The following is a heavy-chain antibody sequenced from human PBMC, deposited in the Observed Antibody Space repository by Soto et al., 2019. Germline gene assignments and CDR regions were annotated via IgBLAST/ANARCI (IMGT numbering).Heavy chain of an antibody. Sequence: ASVKVSCKASGGTFSSYAISCVRQAPGQGLEWMGGIIPISGTANYAQKFQGRVTITADESTSTAYMELSSLRSEDTAVYYCARSQGSSTSLEIYYYYYYGMAVWGQGTTVTVSS. V-gene: IGHV1-69*13. CDR1: GGTFSSYA. D-gene: IGHD2-2*01. CDR3: ARSQGSSTSLEIYYYYYYGMAV. CDR2: IIPISGTA. J-gene: IGHJ6*02.